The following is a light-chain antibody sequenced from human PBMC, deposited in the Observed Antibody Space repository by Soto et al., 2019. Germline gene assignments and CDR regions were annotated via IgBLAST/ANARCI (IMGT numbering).Light chain of an antibody. CDR1: SSDIGDYTH. Sequence: QSALTQPASVSGSPGQSITISCTGTSSDIGDYTHVSWYQQHPGKAPKLIIYEGSDRPSGVSNRFSGSKSGNTASLTISGLQTEDEADYYCCSYTSISTSAVFGGGTKVTVL. J-gene: IGLJ2*01. CDR2: EGS. CDR3: CSYTSISTSAV. V-gene: IGLV2-14*01.